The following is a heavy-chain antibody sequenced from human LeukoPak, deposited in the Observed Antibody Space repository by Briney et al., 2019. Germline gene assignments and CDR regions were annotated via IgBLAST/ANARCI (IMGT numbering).Heavy chain of an antibody. V-gene: IGHV3-74*03. CDR2: VSPEGSRT. Sequence: GGSLRLSCAASGFTFSTYWMHWVRQAPGKGLVWVARVSPEGSRTTYADSVKGRFTISRDNARNTLYLQMNSLRVEDTAVYFCARELDWLLFDYWGQGTLANGSS. CDR3: ARELDWLLFDY. CDR1: GFTFSTYW. D-gene: IGHD3-9*01. J-gene: IGHJ4*02.